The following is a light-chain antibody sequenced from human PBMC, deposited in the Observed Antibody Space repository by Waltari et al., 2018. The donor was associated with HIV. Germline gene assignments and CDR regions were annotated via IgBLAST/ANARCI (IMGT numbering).Light chain of an antibody. CDR1: ALPKRY. CDR3: QSTDSSGVYWV. CDR2: RDT. J-gene: IGLJ3*02. V-gene: IGLV3-25*03. Sequence: SYELTQPPSVSVSPGQTARVTCSGDALPKRYAYWYQQRPGQAPVLLIFRDTERPSGIPERFSSSSAVTTVTLTIRAVQAEDEADYYCQSTDSSGVYWVFGGGTTLTVL.